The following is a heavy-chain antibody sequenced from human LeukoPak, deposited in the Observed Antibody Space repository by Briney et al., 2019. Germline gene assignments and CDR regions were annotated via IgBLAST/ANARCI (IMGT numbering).Heavy chain of an antibody. CDR1: GGSISSYY. V-gene: IGHV4-59*08. CDR3: ASTYCSSTSCYTGIFDY. D-gene: IGHD2-2*02. Sequence: SETLSLTCTVSGGSISSYYWSWIRQPPGKGLEWIGYIFYSGSTNYNPSLKSRVTISVDTSKNQFSLKLSSVTAADTAVYYCASTYCSSTSCYTGIFDYWGQGTLVTVSS. CDR2: IFYSGST. J-gene: IGHJ4*02.